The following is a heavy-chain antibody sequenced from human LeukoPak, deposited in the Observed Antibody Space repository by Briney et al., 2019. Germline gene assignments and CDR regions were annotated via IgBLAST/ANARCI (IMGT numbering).Heavy chain of an antibody. CDR3: ARDFNYHGSGSFWFDP. CDR2: IHYSGST. CDR1: GGSVSSNSYY. Sequence: SDTLSLTCNVSGGSVSSNSYYWSWIRQPPGKGLEWIGYIHYSGSTNYNPSLKSRVTISIATSKNQFSLTLSSVTAADTAVYSCARDFNYHGSGSFWFDPRGQGTLVTVSS. D-gene: IGHD3-10*01. J-gene: IGHJ5*02. V-gene: IGHV4-61*01.